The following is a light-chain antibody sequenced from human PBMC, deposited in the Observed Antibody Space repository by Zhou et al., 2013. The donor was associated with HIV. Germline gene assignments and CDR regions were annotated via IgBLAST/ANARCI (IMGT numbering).Light chain of an antibody. CDR2: AAS. CDR3: LQHNSYPRYT. J-gene: IGKJ2*01. CDR1: QGISNY. V-gene: IGKV1-17*03. Sequence: DIQMTQSPSAMSASVGDRVTITCRASQGISNYLAWFQQKPGKVPKRLICAASSLQSGVPSRFSGSGSGTEFTLTISSLQPEDFATYYCLQHNSYPRYTFGQGTKLEIK.